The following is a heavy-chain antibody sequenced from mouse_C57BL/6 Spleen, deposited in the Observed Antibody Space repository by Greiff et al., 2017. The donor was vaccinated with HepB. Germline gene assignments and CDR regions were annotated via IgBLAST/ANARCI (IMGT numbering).Heavy chain of an antibody. CDR3: ARDGYYAHYFDY. J-gene: IGHJ2*01. CDR2: IYPGSGST. V-gene: IGHV1-55*01. CDR1: GYTFTSYW. D-gene: IGHD2-3*01. Sequence: QVQLKQPGAELVKPGASVKMSCKASGYTFTSYWITWVKQRPGQGLEWIGDIYPGSGSTNYNEKFKSKATLTVDTSSSTAYMQLSSLTSEDSAVYYCARDGYYAHYFDYWGQGTTLTVSS.